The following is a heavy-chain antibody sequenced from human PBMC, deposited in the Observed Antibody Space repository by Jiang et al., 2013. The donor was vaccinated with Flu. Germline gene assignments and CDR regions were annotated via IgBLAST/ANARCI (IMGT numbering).Heavy chain of an antibody. Sequence: GSSVKVSCKASGGTFSSYAISWVRQAPGQGLEWMGRIIPILGIANYAQKFQGRVTITADKSTSTAYMELSSLRSEDTAVYYCARGGRVGATEGGYFDYWGQGTLVTVSS. CDR3: ARGGRVGATEGGYFDY. J-gene: IGHJ4*02. D-gene: IGHD1-26*01. CDR2: IIPILGIA. V-gene: IGHV1-69*04. CDR1: GGTFSSYA.